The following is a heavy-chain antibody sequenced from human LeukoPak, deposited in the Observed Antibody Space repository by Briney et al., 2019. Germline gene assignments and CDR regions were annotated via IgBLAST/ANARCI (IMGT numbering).Heavy chain of an antibody. CDR3: ARIYTTYKFDY. CDR2: IYYSENT. J-gene: IGHJ4*02. V-gene: IGHV4-59*01. D-gene: IGHD1-26*01. Sequence: PSETLSLTCTVSGGSISNYYWSWIRQPPGKGLEWIGYIYYSENTNYNPSLKSRVTISGDTSKNQFSLKLSSVTAADTAVYYCARIYTTYKFDYWGQGTLVTVSS. CDR1: GGSISNYY.